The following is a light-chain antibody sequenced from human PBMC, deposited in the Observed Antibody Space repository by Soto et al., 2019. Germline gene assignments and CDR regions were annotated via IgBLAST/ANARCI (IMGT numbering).Light chain of an antibody. CDR3: QQYGSSQT. CDR2: GAS. V-gene: IGKV3-20*01. CDR1: QSVTSTY. J-gene: IGKJ1*01. Sequence: ETVMTHSPATLSVSPGERATLSCSASQSVTSTYLAWYQQKPGQAPRLLIYGASSRATGIPDRFSGSGSGTDFTLTISRLEPEDFAVYYCQQYGSSQTFGQGTKVDIK.